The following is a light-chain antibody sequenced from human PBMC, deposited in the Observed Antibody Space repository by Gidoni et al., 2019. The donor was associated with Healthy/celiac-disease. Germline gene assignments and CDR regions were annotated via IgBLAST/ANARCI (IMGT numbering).Light chain of an antibody. J-gene: IGKJ1*01. CDR3: QQSYSTPWT. V-gene: IGKV1-39*01. CDR1: QSLSSY. Sequence: DIQMTQSPSSLSASVGDRVTITCRASQSLSSYLNWYQQKPGKAPMLLIYAASSLQSGVPSRFSGSGSGTDFTLTISSLQPEDFATYYCQQSYSTPWTFGQGTKVEIK. CDR2: AAS.